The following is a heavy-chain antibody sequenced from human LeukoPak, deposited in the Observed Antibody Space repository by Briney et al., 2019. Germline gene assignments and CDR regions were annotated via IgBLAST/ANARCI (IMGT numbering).Heavy chain of an antibody. J-gene: IGHJ4*02. V-gene: IGHV3-23*01. Sequence: GGSLRLSCAASGFTFSSCAMSWVRQAPGQGLEWVSSINGDGGSTYYAESVKGRFTVSRDNSKNTLYLQMDSLRAEDTAAYYCAKRPDCSTTNCFRFEYWGQGTLVTVSS. CDR3: AKRPDCSTTNCFRFEY. CDR2: INGDGGST. D-gene: IGHD2-2*01. CDR1: GFTFSSCA.